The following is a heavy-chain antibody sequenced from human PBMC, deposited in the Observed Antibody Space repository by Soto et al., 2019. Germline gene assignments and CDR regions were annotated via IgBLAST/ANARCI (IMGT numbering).Heavy chain of an antibody. CDR3: ARQSPRQYDFWSGYAVDAFDI. Sequence: QLQLQESGPGLVKPSETLSLTCTVSGGSISSSSYYWGWIRQPPGKGLEWIGRIYYSGSTYYNPSLKSRVTISVDTSKNQFSLKLSSVTAEDTAVYYCARQSPRQYDFWSGYAVDAFDIWGQGTMVTVSS. CDR2: IYYSGST. D-gene: IGHD3-3*01. CDR1: GGSISSSSYY. V-gene: IGHV4-39*01. J-gene: IGHJ3*02.